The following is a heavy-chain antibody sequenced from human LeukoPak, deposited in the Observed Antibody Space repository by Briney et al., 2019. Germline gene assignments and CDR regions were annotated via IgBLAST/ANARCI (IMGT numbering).Heavy chain of an antibody. CDR1: VFTFGDYA. J-gene: IGHJ3*02. D-gene: IGHD3-10*01. V-gene: IGHV3-49*03. Sequence: PGRSLRLSCTASVFTFGDYAVSWFRQTPGKGLDWVGFIRSKPYGWTTQYAASVKYRFTIARDDSQSIAYLQMNSLKTEDTAVYYCATEGGSGGYYGDDAFDMWGQGTMVTVSS. CDR3: ATEGGSGGYYGDDAFDM. CDR2: IRSKPYGWTT.